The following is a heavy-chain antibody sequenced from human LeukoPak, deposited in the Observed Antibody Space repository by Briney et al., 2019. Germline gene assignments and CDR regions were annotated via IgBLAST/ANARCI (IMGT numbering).Heavy chain of an antibody. CDR1: GGSISSSSYY. CDR2: IYYSGST. Sequence: PSETLSLTCTVPGGSISSSSYYWGWIRQPPGKGLEWIGSIYYSGSTYYNPSLKSRVTISVDTSKNQFSLKLSSVTAADTAVYYCARHLYYYGSGNHMGSDAFDIWGQGTMVTVSS. V-gene: IGHV4-39*01. CDR3: ARHLYYYGSGNHMGSDAFDI. D-gene: IGHD3-10*01. J-gene: IGHJ3*02.